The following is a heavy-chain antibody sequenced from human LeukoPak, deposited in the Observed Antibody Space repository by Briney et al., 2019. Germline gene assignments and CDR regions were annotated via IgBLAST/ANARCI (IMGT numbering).Heavy chain of an antibody. D-gene: IGHD3-16*01. J-gene: IGHJ4*02. CDR2: ISGSGDRT. CDR1: GFTFSSFA. Sequence: PGGSLRLSCAASGFTFSSFAMSWVRQAPGKGLEWVSTISGSGDRTYYADSVKDRFTISRDNSKNTLYLQVNSLRADDTALYYCVNDRYVPVGDWGQGTLVIVSS. V-gene: IGHV3-23*01. CDR3: VNDRYVPVGD.